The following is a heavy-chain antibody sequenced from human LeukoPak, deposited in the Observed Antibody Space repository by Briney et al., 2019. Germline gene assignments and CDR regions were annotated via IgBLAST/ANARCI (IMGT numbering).Heavy chain of an antibody. V-gene: IGHV1-18*01. D-gene: IGHD4-11*01. CDR3: ARVASTTVRPWEDYMDV. CDR1: GGTFSSYA. CDR2: ISAYNGNT. Sequence: ASVKVSCKASGGTFSSYAISWVRQAPGQGLEWMGWISAYNGNTNYAQKLQGRVTMTTDTSTSTAYMELRSLRSDDTAVYYCARVASTTVRPWEDYMDVWGKGTTVTVSS. J-gene: IGHJ6*03.